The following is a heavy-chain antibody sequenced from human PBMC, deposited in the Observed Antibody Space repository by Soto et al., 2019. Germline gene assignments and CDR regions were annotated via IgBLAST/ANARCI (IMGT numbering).Heavy chain of an antibody. J-gene: IGHJ6*02. CDR3: VSLPAAYYGMDV. Sequence: SETLSLTCTVSGGSISSYYWSWIRQPPGKGLEWIGYIYYSGSTNYNPSLKSRVTISVDTSKNQFSLKLSSVTAADTAVYYCVSLPAAYYGMDVWGQGTTVTVSS. V-gene: IGHV4-59*01. CDR2: IYYSGST. D-gene: IGHD2-2*01. CDR1: GGSISSYY.